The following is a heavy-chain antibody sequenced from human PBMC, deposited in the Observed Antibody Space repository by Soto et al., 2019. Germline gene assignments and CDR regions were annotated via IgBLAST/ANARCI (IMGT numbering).Heavy chain of an antibody. Sequence: PSETLSLTCAVSGGSIFSYYWSWIRQPPGKGLEWIGYIYYSGGTKYNPSLKSRVTISVDTSKNQFSLKLNSVTAADTAVYYCASRGSWGSDEFDYWGQGILVTVSS. V-gene: IGHV4-59*08. J-gene: IGHJ4*02. CDR3: ASRGSWGSDEFDY. CDR1: GGSIFSYY. D-gene: IGHD1-26*01. CDR2: IYYSGGT.